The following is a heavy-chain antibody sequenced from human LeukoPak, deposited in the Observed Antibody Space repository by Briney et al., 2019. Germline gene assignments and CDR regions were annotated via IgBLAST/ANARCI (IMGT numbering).Heavy chain of an antibody. V-gene: IGHV1-18*01. CDR2: ISALNGNT. CDR1: GYIFTSYG. D-gene: IGHD3-10*01. Sequence: ASVKVSCRASGYIFTSYGFAWVRQGPGQGLEWMGWISALNGNTNYAQKFQGRVTMTTDTSTSTAYMELRSLTSDDTAMYYCARDPEGVTPLDYWGQGTLVTVSS. J-gene: IGHJ4*02. CDR3: ARDPEGVTPLDY.